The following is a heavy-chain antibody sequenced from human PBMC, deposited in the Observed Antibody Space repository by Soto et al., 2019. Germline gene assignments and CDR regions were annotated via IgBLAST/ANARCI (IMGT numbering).Heavy chain of an antibody. J-gene: IGHJ1*01. D-gene: IGHD3-10*01. CDR3: AKDEGVGSEPEYFQH. CDR2: ISGSGGST. V-gene: IGHV3-23*01. Sequence: GGSLRLSCAASGFTFSSYAMSWVRQAPGKGLEWVSAISGSGGSTYYADSVKGRFTISRDNSKNTLYLQMNSLRAEDTAVYYCAKDEGVGSEPEYFQHWGQGTLVTVSS. CDR1: GFTFSSYA.